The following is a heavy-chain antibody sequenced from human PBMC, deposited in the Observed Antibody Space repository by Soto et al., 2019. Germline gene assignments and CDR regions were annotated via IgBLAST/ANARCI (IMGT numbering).Heavy chain of an antibody. Sequence: GGSLRLSCAASGFTVSSNYMSWVRQAPGKGLEWVSVIYSGGSTYYADSVRGRFTISRDNSKDTLYLQMNSLRAEDTAVYYCARVAVTTYADWFDSWGQGTLVTVSS. CDR3: ARVAVTTYADWFDS. J-gene: IGHJ5*01. CDR2: IYSGGST. V-gene: IGHV3-66*01. CDR1: GFTVSSNY. D-gene: IGHD4-17*01.